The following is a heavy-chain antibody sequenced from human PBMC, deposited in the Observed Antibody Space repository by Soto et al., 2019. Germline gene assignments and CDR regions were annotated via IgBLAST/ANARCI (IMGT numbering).Heavy chain of an antibody. CDR1: GFTFSTYW. Sequence: PGGSLRLSCAASGFTFSTYWMTWVRQAPEKGLEWVSYISSSRSTIYYADSVKGRFTISRDNAKNSLYLQMNSLRDEDTAVFYYARGGSSPFYYYYGMDVWGQGTTVTVSS. V-gene: IGHV3-48*02. CDR3: ARGGSSPFYYYYGMDV. J-gene: IGHJ6*02. D-gene: IGHD6-13*01. CDR2: ISSSRSTI.